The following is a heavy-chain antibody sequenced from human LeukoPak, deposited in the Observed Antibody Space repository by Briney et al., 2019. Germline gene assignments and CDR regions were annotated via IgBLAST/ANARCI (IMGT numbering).Heavy chain of an antibody. Sequence: SETLSLTCTVSGGSISSYYWNWIRQPPGKGLEWIGYLYYTGSTNYNPSLKSRVTISVDTSTNQFSLNLNSVTAADTAVYYCARARYDTNRAFDIRGQGTMVTVSS. J-gene: IGHJ3*02. D-gene: IGHD2-8*01. CDR1: GGSISSYY. CDR3: ARARYDTNRAFDI. CDR2: LYYTGST. V-gene: IGHV4-59*01.